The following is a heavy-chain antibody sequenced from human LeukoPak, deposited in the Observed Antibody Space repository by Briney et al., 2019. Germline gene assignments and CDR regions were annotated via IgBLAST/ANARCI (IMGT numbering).Heavy chain of an antibody. CDR2: IWYDGSNK. CDR3: ARALTISTAPSRYYYYGMDV. Sequence: GGSLRLSCAASGFTSSSYGMHWVRQAPGKGLEWVAVIWYDGSNKYYADSVKGRFTISRDNSKNTLYLQMNSLRAEDTAVYYCARALTISTAPSRYYYYGMDVWGQGTTVTVSS. V-gene: IGHV3-33*01. J-gene: IGHJ6*02. CDR1: GFTSSSYG. D-gene: IGHD3-9*01.